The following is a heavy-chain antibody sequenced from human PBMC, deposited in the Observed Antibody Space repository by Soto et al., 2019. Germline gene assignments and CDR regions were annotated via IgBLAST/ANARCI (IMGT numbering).Heavy chain of an antibody. CDR3: ARDSRVQQGHFDL. J-gene: IGHJ2*01. CDR2: VNGGNGNT. Sequence: ASVKVSCKASGYTFTSHVMHWVRQAPGQRLEWMGWVNGGNGNTKYAQRLQGRVTMTTDTSTSTAYMELRSLRSDDTAVYYCARDSRVQQGHFDLWGRGTLVTVSS. D-gene: IGHD6-13*01. CDR1: GYTFTSHV. V-gene: IGHV1-3*01.